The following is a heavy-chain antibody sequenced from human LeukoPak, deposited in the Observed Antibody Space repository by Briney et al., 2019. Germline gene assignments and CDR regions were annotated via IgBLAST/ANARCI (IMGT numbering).Heavy chain of an antibody. J-gene: IGHJ4*02. CDR2: IIPILGIA. CDR1: GGTFSSYA. CDR3: ARSGRTVEMAYYFDY. V-gene: IGHV1-69*10. D-gene: IGHD5-24*01. Sequence: SVKVSCKASGGTFSSYAISWVRQAPGQGLEWMGGIIPILGIANYAQKFQGRVTITADESTSTAYMELSRLRSEDTVVYYCARSGRTVEMAYYFDYWGQGTLVTVSS.